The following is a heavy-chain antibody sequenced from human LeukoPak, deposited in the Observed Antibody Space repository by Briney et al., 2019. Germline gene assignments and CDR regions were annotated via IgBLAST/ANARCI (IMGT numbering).Heavy chain of an antibody. CDR2: IYYSGST. J-gene: IGHJ4*02. Sequence: PSETLSLTCTVSGGSISSSSYYWGWSRQPPGKGLEWIGSIYYSGSTYYNPSLRSRVTISVDTSKNQLSLKLSSVTAADTAVYYCARPGRRDGYNSYFDYWGQGTLVTVSS. CDR1: GGSISSSSYY. D-gene: IGHD5-24*01. CDR3: ARPGRRDGYNSYFDY. V-gene: IGHV4-39*01.